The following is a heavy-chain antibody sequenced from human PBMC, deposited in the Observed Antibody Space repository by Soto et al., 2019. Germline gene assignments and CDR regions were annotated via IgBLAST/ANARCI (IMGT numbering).Heavy chain of an antibody. D-gene: IGHD3-10*01. CDR3: ARAPKLTARGNYYYGMDV. Sequence: GGSLRLSCAASGFTFSSYAMSWVRQAPGKGLEWVSAISGSGGSTYYADSVKGRFTISRDDSKNTLYLQTNSLRAEDTAVYYCARAPKLTARGNYYYGMDVWGQGTTVTVSS. CDR2: ISGSGGST. V-gene: IGHV3-23*01. J-gene: IGHJ6*02. CDR1: GFTFSSYA.